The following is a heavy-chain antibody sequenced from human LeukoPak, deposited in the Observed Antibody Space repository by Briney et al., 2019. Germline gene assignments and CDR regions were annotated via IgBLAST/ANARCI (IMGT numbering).Heavy chain of an antibody. CDR3: ARDAGGYSYGPNWFDP. J-gene: IGHJ5*02. D-gene: IGHD5-18*01. CDR1: GYIFTDYY. Sequence: ASVKVSCKASGYIFTDYYMHWVRQAPGQELGWMGRINPNSGGTNYAQKFQGRVTMTRDTSISTAYMELSRLRSDDTAVYYCARDAGGYSYGPNWFDPWGQGTLVTVSS. V-gene: IGHV1-2*06. CDR2: INPNSGGT.